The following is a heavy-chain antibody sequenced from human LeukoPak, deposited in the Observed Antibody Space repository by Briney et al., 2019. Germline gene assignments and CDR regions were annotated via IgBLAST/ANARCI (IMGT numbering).Heavy chain of an antibody. CDR2: ISGSGGST. CDR3: AKLELQDYYFDY. CDR1: GFTFSSYA. D-gene: IGHD1-7*01. J-gene: IGHJ4*02. Sequence: PGGSLRLSCAAAGFTFSSYAMSWVRQAPGKGLEWVSAISGSGGSTYYADSVKGRFTISRDNSKNTLYLQMNSLRAEDTAVYYCAKLELQDYYFDYWGQGTLVTVSS. V-gene: IGHV3-23*01.